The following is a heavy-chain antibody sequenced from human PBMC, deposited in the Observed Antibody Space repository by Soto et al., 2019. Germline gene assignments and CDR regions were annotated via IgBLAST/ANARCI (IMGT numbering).Heavy chain of an antibody. D-gene: IGHD5-18*01. CDR3: AREAGLSYSYGLDYFDY. J-gene: IGHJ4*02. Sequence: EVQLVESGGGLVQPGGSLRLSCAASGFTFSSYSMNWVRQAPGKGLEWVSYISSSSSTIYYADSVKGRFTISRDNAKNSLYLQMNSLRDEDTAVYYCAREAGLSYSYGLDYFDYWGQGTLVTVSS. CDR2: ISSSSSTI. CDR1: GFTFSSYS. V-gene: IGHV3-48*02.